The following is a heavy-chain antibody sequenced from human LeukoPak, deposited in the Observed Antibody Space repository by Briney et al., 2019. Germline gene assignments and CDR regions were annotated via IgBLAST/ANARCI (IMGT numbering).Heavy chain of an antibody. CDR2: SRNKDNSFST. V-gene: IGHV3-72*01. CDR1: GFPFTDHF. CDR3: AREGASGWYPY. Sequence: GGSLRLSCAASGFPFTDHFMDWVRQAPGKGLEWIGHSRNKDNSFSTEYAASVKGRFMISRDGSKNSLYLQMDSLKTEDTAVYYCAREGASGWYPYWGQGTLVTVSS. D-gene: IGHD6-19*01. J-gene: IGHJ4*02.